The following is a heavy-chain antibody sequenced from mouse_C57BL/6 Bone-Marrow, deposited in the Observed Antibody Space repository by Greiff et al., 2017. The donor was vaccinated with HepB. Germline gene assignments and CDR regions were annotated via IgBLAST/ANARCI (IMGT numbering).Heavy chain of an antibody. J-gene: IGHJ2*01. V-gene: IGHV1-63*01. CDR3: ARSYDSSFDY. CDR1: GYTFTNYW. CDR2: IYPGGGYT. Sequence: QVHVKQSGAELVRPGTSVKMSCKASGYTFTNYWIGWAKQRPGHGLEWIGDIYPGGGYTNYNEKFKGKATLTADKSSSTAYMQFSSLTSEDSAIYYCARSYDSSFDYWGQGTTLTVSS. D-gene: IGHD2-4*01.